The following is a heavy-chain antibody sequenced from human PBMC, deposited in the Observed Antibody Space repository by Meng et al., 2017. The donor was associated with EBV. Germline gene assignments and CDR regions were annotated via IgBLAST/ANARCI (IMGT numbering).Heavy chain of an antibody. Sequence: QITLKESGPTLVKPTQTLTLTRTFSGFSLSTRGVGVGWIRQPPGKALEWLALIYWDDDKRYSPSLKSRLTITKDTSKNQVVLTMTNMDPVDAATYYCAHIIAARPFDYWGQGTLVTVSS. CDR1: GFSLSTRGVG. CDR3: AHIIAARPFDY. CDR2: IYWDDDK. D-gene: IGHD6-6*01. J-gene: IGHJ4*02. V-gene: IGHV2-5*02.